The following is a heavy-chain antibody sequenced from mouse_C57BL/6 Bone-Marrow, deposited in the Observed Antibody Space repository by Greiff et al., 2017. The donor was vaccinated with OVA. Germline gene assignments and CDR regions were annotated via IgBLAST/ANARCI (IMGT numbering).Heavy chain of an antibody. D-gene: IGHD1-1*02. CDR1: GFTFSSYG. J-gene: IGHJ3*01. CDR3: ARQGVEGFAY. CDR2: ISSGGSYT. Sequence: EVMLVESGGDLVQPGGSLKLSCAASGFTFSSYGMSWVRQTPDKRLAWVATISSGGSYTYYPDSVKGRFTISRDNAKNTLYVQMSSLKSEDTVMYYCARQGVEGFAYWGQGTLVTVSA. V-gene: IGHV5-6*01.